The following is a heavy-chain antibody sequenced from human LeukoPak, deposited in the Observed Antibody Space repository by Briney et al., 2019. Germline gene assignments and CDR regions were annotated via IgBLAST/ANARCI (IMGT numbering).Heavy chain of an antibody. D-gene: IGHD3-3*01. V-gene: IGHV3-23*01. Sequence: GGSLGPSCAASGFTFSDYAMSWVRQAPGKGLEWVSGFGASGDGTYYADSVKGRFTISRDNSKNTVYLQMNSLRAEDTAVYYCARGSGYSHWGQGTLVTVSS. CDR1: GFTFSDYA. CDR2: FGASGDGT. CDR3: ARGSGYSH. J-gene: IGHJ4*02.